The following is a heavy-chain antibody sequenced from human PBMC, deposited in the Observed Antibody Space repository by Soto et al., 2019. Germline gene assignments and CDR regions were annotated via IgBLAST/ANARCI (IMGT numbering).Heavy chain of an antibody. CDR2: IYYSGST. CDR1: GGSISSGGYY. D-gene: IGHD1-26*01. V-gene: IGHV4-31*03. J-gene: IGHJ6*02. Sequence: PSETLSLTCTVSGGSISSGGYYWSWIRQHPGKGLEWIGYIYYSGSTYYNPSLKSRVTISVDTSKNQFSLELSSVTAADTAVYYCARRYRVGYYGMDVWGQGTTVTVSS. CDR3: ARRYRVGYYGMDV.